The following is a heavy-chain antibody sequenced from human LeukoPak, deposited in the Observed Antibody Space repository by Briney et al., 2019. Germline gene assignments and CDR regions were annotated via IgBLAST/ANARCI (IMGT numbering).Heavy chain of an antibody. CDR1: GGSFSGYY. D-gene: IGHD2-15*01. CDR2: INHSGST. CDR3: ASSYCSGGSCGLGGYYYYGMDV. V-gene: IGHV4-34*01. Sequence: PSETLSLTCAVYGGSFSGYYWSWIRQPPGKGLEWVGEINHSGSTNYNPSLKSRVTISVDTSKNQFSLKLSSVTAADTAVYYCASSYCSGGSCGLGGYYYYGMDVWGQGTTVTVSS. J-gene: IGHJ6*02.